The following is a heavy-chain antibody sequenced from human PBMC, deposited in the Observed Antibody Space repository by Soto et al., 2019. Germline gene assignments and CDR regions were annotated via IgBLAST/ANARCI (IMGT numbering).Heavy chain of an antibody. CDR1: GFTFSSYW. CDR2: IKTDVTAT. D-gene: IGHD1-26*01. J-gene: IGHJ4*02. CDR3: AHDLSWGQCDY. V-gene: IGHV3-74*03. Sequence: EVQLVESGGGLVQPGGSLRLSCAASGFTFSSYWMHWVRQDPGKGLVWVSSIKTDVTATQYADSVKGRFTVSRDNAKNTLYLQMNRLRAEDTAVYYCAHDLSWGQCDYWGQGTLVTVSS.